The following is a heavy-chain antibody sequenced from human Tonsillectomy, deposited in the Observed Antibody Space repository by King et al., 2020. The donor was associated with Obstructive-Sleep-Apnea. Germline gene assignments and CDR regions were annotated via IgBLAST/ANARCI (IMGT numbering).Heavy chain of an antibody. CDR1: GFTFTNAR. D-gene: IGHD2-21*02. CDR2: IKSRAEGGTT. J-gene: IGHJ3*02. CDR3: TVTWGAFDI. V-gene: IGHV3-15*01. Sequence: VQVVEAGGGLLKSGGSLRLSCLASGFTFTNARGILVRPAPGKGLECGGLIKSRAEGGTTDYATPVKGRCTISRDDSKNTLYLQMNSLKTEDTALYYCTVTWGAFDIWGQGTMVTVSS.